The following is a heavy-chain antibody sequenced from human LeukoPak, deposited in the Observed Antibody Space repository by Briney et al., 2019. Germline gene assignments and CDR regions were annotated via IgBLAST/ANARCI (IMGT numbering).Heavy chain of an antibody. V-gene: IGHV3-43D*03. Sequence: GGSLRLSCAASGFTFDDYAMHWVRQAPGKGLEWVSLISWDGGSNYYADSVKGRFIIFRDNSKNTLHMQRNSLRAEDTAVYYCAKDQGYYDSSGYALLTNWGQGTLVTVSS. CDR2: ISWDGGSN. CDR3: AKDQGYYDSSGYALLTN. J-gene: IGHJ4*02. CDR1: GFTFDDYA. D-gene: IGHD3-22*01.